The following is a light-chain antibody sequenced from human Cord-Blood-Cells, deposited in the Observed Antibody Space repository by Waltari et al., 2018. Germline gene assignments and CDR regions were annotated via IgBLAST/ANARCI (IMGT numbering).Light chain of an antibody. Sequence: QSALTQPASASGSPGQSRTISRTGTITDSGLYNVVSWYQQHPGKAPNLMIYEGSKRPSGFSNRFSGSKSGNTASLTISGLQAEDEADYYCCSYAGSSTWVFGGGTKLTVL. V-gene: IGLV2-23*01. CDR1: ITDSGLYNV. CDR3: CSYAGSSTWV. CDR2: EGS. J-gene: IGLJ3*02.